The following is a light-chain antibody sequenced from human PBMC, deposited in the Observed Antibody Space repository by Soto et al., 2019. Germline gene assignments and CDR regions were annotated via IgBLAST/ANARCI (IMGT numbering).Light chain of an antibody. Sequence: EIVMTQSPATLSVSPGERATLSCRASQSVSSNLAWYQQKPGQAPRLLIYGASTRATVIPARFSGSGSGTEFTITISSLQSEDFAVYYCQQYNNWPPWTFGQGTKVEIK. CDR3: QQYNNWPPWT. CDR2: GAS. CDR1: QSVSSN. V-gene: IGKV3-15*01. J-gene: IGKJ1*01.